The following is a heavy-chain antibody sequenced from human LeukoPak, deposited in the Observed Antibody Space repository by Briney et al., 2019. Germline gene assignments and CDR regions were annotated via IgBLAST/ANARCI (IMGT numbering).Heavy chain of an antibody. CDR1: GGTFSSNA. J-gene: IGHJ4*02. CDR2: IIPIFGTA. V-gene: IGHV1-69*01. CDR3: ARSDYDYVWGSYRHIDY. D-gene: IGHD3-16*02. Sequence: ASVKVSCKASGGTFSSNAISWVRQAPGQGLEWMGGIIPIFGTANCAQKFQGRVTITADESTSTAYMELSSLRSEDTAVYYCARSDYDYVWGSYRHIDYWGQGTLVTVSS.